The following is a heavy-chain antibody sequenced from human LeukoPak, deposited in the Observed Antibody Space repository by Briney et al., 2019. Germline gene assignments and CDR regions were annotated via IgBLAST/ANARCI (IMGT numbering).Heavy chain of an antibody. V-gene: IGHV3-9*01. CDR2: ISWNSGSI. Sequence: PGRSLRLSCAASGFTFDDYAMPWVRQAPGKGLEWVSGISWNSGSIGYADSVKGRFTISRDNAKNSLYLQMNSLRAEDTALYYCAKVGYYYDSSGFRYYFDYWGQGTLVTVSS. J-gene: IGHJ4*02. CDR3: AKVGYYYDSSGFRYYFDY. D-gene: IGHD3-22*01. CDR1: GFTFDDYA.